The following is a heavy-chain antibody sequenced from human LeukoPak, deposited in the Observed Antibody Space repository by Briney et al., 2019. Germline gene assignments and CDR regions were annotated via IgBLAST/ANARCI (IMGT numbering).Heavy chain of an antibody. CDR3: ARLPFWSGSLDY. Sequence: SETLSLTCTVSGGSISSYYWSWIRQPPGKGLEWIGYIYYSGSTNYNPSLKSRVTISVDTSKNQFSLKLSSVTAADTAVYYCARLPFWSGSLDYWGQGTLVTVSS. CDR1: GGSISSYY. D-gene: IGHD3-3*01. CDR2: IYYSGST. V-gene: IGHV4-59*12. J-gene: IGHJ4*02.